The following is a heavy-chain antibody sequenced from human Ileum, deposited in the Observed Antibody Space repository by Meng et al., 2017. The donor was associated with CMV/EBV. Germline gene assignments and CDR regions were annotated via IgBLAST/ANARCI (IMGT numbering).Heavy chain of an antibody. CDR2: IFGNGLNS. Sequence: SGFTSVDYAMSGVRQSPGKGLEWVSGIFGNGLNSYYADSVKGRFAISRDNSKNTVYLQLDRLRAEDTAIYYCAKGGPLRNYYASFDYWGPGTLVTVSS. J-gene: IGHJ4*02. CDR1: GFTSVDYA. V-gene: IGHV3-23*01. CDR3: AKGGPLRNYYASFDY. D-gene: IGHD1-26*01.